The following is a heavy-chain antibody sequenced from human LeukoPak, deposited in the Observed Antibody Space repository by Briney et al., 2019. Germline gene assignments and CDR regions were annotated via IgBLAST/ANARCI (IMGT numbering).Heavy chain of an antibody. Sequence: GGSLRLSCAASGLTFSSSWMNWIRQAPGKGPEWLANINPAGSQKDYVDSVKGRFTISRDNAKDSVFLQMNNLRAEYTAVYYCASYSGSFPGWLDPWGPGTLVTVSS. CDR2: INPAGSQK. D-gene: IGHD1-26*01. J-gene: IGHJ5*02. CDR3: ASYSGSFPGWLDP. CDR1: GLTFSSSW. V-gene: IGHV3-7*01.